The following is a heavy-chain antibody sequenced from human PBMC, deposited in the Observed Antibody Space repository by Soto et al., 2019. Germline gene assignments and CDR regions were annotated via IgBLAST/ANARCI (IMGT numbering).Heavy chain of an antibody. Sequence: QVQLQEPGPGLVKPSETLTLTCAVYGVSVSSPTHYWSWIRQPPGKGLEWFGYVNSTGSTVYHPSLTCRVTISLDTSKNQISLSLNSGTAADTAIYSCARSCRGLTWGQGTLVTVSS. CDR3: ARSCRGLT. J-gene: IGHJ5*02. CDR2: VNSTGST. V-gene: IGHV4-61*01. D-gene: IGHD3-10*01. CDR1: GVSVSSPTHY.